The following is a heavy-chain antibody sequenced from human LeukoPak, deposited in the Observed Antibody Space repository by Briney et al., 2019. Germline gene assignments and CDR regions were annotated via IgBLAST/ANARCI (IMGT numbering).Heavy chain of an antibody. Sequence: GGSLRLSCAASGYTFSSYEMNWVRQAPGKGLEWVSYISSSGSTIYYADSVKGRFTISRDNAKNSLYLQMNSLRAEDTAVYYCARGVRLLWFGEPLFGHDYWGQGTLVTVSS. CDR2: ISSSGSTI. CDR3: ARGVRLLWFGEPLFGHDY. CDR1: GYTFSSYE. V-gene: IGHV3-48*03. D-gene: IGHD3-10*01. J-gene: IGHJ4*02.